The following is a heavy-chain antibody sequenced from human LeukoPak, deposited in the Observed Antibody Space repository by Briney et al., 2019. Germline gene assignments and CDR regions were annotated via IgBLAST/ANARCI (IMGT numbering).Heavy chain of an antibody. J-gene: IGHJ4*02. CDR1: GFTFSSYG. Sequence: PGGSLRLSCAASGFTFSSYGMHWVRQAPGKGLEWVAVISYDGSNKYYADSVKGRFTISRDNAKNSLYLQMNSLRAEDTAVYYCAREGTYYDFWSGYYTPPFDWGQGTLVTVSS. D-gene: IGHD3-3*01. CDR2: ISYDGSNK. CDR3: AREGTYYDFWSGYYTPPFD. V-gene: IGHV3-30*03.